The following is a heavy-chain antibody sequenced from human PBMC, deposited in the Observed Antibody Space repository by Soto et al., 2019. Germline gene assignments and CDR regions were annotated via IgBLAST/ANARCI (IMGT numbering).Heavy chain of an antibody. CDR1: GDSISSSHW. Sequence: QVQLQESGPGLVKPSGTLSLTCAVSGDSISSSHWWTWVRQPPGKGLEWIGEIYHSGSTKNNPSLKNRVTMSADKSKNQFALKLTSVTAADTAVYYCARALGSSPYHFYGMDVWGQGTPVTVSS. J-gene: IGHJ6*02. CDR3: ARALGSSPYHFYGMDV. V-gene: IGHV4-4*02. D-gene: IGHD6-6*01. CDR2: IYHSGST.